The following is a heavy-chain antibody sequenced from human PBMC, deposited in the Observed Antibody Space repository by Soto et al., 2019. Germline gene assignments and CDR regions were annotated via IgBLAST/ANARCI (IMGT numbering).Heavy chain of an antibody. J-gene: IGHJ6*02. Sequence: QPGGSLRLSCAASGFTFSSYDMHWVRQAPGKGLEWVAVIWYDGSNKYYADSVKGRFTISRDNSKNTLYLQMNSLRAEDTAVYYCAREYIDSYGPNGMDVWGQGTTVTVSS. V-gene: IGHV3-33*01. CDR3: AREYIDSYGPNGMDV. D-gene: IGHD5-18*01. CDR2: IWYDGSNK. CDR1: GFTFSSYD.